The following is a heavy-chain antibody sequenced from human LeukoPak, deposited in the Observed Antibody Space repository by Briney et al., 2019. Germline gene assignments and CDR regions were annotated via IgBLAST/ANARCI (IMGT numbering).Heavy chain of an antibody. CDR3: ARSSSWSPYYFDY. CDR2: IYTSAST. D-gene: IGHD6-6*01. Sequence: IGRIYTSASTNYNPSLKSRVTISVDTSKNQFSLKLSSVTAADTAVYYCARSSSWSPYYFDYWGQGTLVTVSS. V-gene: IGHV4-4*07. J-gene: IGHJ4*02.